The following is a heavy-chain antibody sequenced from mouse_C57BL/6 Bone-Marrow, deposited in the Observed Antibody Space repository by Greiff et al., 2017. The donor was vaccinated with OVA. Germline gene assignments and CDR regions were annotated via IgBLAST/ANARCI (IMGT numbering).Heavy chain of an antibody. CDR3: ARGRRTAGYAMDY. V-gene: IGHV5-4*01. Sequence: EVQGVESGGGLVKPGGSLKLSCAASGFTFSSYAMSWVRQTPEKRLEWVATISDGGSYTYYPDNVKGRFTISRDNAKNNLYLQMSHLKSEDTAMYYCARGRRTAGYAMDYWGQGTSVTVSS. D-gene: IGHD1-2*01. CDR1: GFTFSSYA. CDR2: ISDGGSYT. J-gene: IGHJ4*01.